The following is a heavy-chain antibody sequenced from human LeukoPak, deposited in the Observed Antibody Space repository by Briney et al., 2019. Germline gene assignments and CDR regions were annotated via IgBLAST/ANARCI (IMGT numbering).Heavy chain of an antibody. J-gene: IGHJ5*02. V-gene: IGHV1-3*01. CDR3: ATLVGELLGLRAVFDP. Sequence: ASVKVSCKASGYTFTSYAMHWVRQAPGQRLEWMGWINAGNGNTKYSQKFQGRVTMTEDTSTDTAYMELSSLRSEDTAVYYCATLVGELLGLRAVFDPWGQGTLVTVSS. D-gene: IGHD1-26*01. CDR1: GYTFTSYA. CDR2: INAGNGNT.